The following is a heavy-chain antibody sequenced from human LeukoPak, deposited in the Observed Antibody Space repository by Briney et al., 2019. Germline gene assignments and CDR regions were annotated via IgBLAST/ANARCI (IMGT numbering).Heavy chain of an antibody. D-gene: IGHD6-19*01. CDR3: ARRIAVEGDYFDH. CDR1: GAPISSNNW. Sequence: SGTLSLTCAVSGAPISSNNWWWSWVRQPPGKGLEWIGEIYHSGSTNYNPSLKSRVTMSVDTSKNQFSLKLSSVTAADTAVYYCARRIAVEGDYFDHWGQGTLVTVSS. V-gene: IGHV4-4*02. CDR2: IYHSGST. J-gene: IGHJ4*02.